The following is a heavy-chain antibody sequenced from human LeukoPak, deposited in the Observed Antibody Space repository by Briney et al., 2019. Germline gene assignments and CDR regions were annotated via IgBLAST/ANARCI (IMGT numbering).Heavy chain of an antibody. J-gene: IGHJ4*02. D-gene: IGHD1-26*01. Sequence: SETLSLTCAVYGGPFSGYYWSWIRQPPGKGLEWIGEINHSGSTNYNPSLKSRVTISVDTSKNQFSLKLSSVTAADTAVYYCARGEERTDFDYWGQGTLVTVSS. CDR2: INHSGST. CDR1: GGPFSGYY. CDR3: ARGEERTDFDY. V-gene: IGHV4-34*01.